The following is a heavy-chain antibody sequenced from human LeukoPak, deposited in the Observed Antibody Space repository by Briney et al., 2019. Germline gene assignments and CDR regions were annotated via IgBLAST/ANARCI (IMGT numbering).Heavy chain of an antibody. CDR3: AKQVSCDTTTCYSGMPPDY. Sequence: PGGSLRLSCAASGFPFSRYAMSWVRQTPERGLEWVSVISGSDGSRYYADSVKGRFTISRDDSRNTVYQQMNNLRAEDTAVYYCAKQVSCDTTTCYSGMPPDYWGQGTLVTVSS. V-gene: IGHV3-23*01. CDR2: ISGSDGSR. CDR1: GFPFSRYA. J-gene: IGHJ4*02. D-gene: IGHD2/OR15-2a*01.